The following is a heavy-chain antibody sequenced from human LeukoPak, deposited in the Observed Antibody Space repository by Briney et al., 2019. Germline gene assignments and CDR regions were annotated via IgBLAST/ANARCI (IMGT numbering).Heavy chain of an antibody. D-gene: IGHD2-8*02. CDR3: TRVEAGRSGLMDV. CDR1: GFSLNGYW. V-gene: IGHV3-74*01. J-gene: IGHJ6*02. Sequence: GGSLRLSCAASGFSLNGYWMHWVRQVPGKGLVWVARMSAEGTGTTYADSVKGRFAISRDNSKNTLYLQMNSLTDEGAAVYYCTRVEAGRSGLMDVWGRGTTVTVSS. CDR2: MSAEGTGT.